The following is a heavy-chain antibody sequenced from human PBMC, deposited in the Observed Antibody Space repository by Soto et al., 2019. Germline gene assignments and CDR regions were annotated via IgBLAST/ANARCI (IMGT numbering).Heavy chain of an antibody. CDR2: ISTSGGST. CDR3: AKHQAEGGYSYGFFYFYGLDV. CDR1: GFTFSSFG. V-gene: IGHV3-23*01. D-gene: IGHD5-18*01. Sequence: EVQLLESGGGLVQPGGSLRLSCAASGFTFSSFGMSWVRQTPGKGLEWVSAISTSGGSTYYADSVKGRLTISRDNSKNTLYLQMDSLRADDTAVYYCAKHQAEGGYSYGFFYFYGLDVWGQGTTVTVSS. J-gene: IGHJ6*02.